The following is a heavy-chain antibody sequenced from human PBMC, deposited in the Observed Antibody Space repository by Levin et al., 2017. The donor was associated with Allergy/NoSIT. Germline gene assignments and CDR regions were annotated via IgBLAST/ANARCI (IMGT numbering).Heavy chain of an antibody. CDR3: AQLEYCGGGRCYDAFDI. V-gene: IGHV3-74*01. Sequence: GESLKISCAASGFTFSSYWMHWVRQAPGKGLVWVSRINSDGSSTNYADSVKGRFTISRDNAKNTLYLQMNTLRAEDTAVYYCAQLEYCGGGRCYDAFDIWGQGTMVTVSS. D-gene: IGHD2-15*01. J-gene: IGHJ3*02. CDR2: INSDGSST. CDR1: GFTFSSYW.